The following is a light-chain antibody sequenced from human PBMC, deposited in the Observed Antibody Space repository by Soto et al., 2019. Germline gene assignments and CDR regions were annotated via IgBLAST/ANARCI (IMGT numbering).Light chain of an antibody. Sequence: EIQVTQSPSSLSASVGDRVTITCRASQSINTFLNWYQQRPGKAPNLLIYGASNLQSGVPSRFSGSGSGTDFTLTISSPQPEDFATYYCQQNYTSRPWTFGQGTKVDIK. J-gene: IGKJ1*01. V-gene: IGKV1-39*01. CDR3: QQNYTSRPWT. CDR1: QSINTF. CDR2: GAS.